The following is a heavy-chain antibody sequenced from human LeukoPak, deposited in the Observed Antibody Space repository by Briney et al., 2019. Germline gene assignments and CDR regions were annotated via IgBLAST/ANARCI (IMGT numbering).Heavy chain of an antibody. J-gene: IGHJ4*02. D-gene: IGHD1-1*01. Sequence: GGSLRLSCEASGFTFSSAWMSWVRQAPGKGLEWVANIMKDGSERNYVDSVKGRFTISRDNAKNSLYLQMNSPRAEDTAVYYCARDGGTGIPFDYWGQGTLVTVSS. CDR2: IMKDGSER. CDR1: GFTFSSAW. CDR3: ARDGGTGIPFDY. V-gene: IGHV3-7*01.